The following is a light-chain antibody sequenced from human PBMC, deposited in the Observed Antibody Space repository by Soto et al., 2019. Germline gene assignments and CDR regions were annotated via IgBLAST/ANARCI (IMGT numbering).Light chain of an antibody. CDR1: QSVSSN. CDR3: QQYNNWPP. V-gene: IGKV3-15*01. J-gene: IGKJ1*01. Sequence: EIVMTQSPATLSVSPGERVTLSCRASQSVSSNLAWYQQKPGQAPRLLIYGASTRATGIPARFSGSGSGTEFTLTISSLQSEDFAVYYCQQYNNWPPFGQGTKVEIK. CDR2: GAS.